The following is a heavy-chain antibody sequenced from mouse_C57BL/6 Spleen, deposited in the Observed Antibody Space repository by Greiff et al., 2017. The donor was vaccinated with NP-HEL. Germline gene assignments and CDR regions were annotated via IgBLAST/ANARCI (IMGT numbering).Heavy chain of an antibody. CDR2: ISSGGSYT. CDR3: ARRDGSSIYAMDY. V-gene: IGHV5-6*01. J-gene: IGHJ4*01. CDR1: GFTFSSYG. Sequence: EVQRVESGGDLVKPGGSLKLSCAASGFTFSSYGMSWVRQTPDKRLEWVATISSGGSYTYYPDSVKGRFTISRDNAKNTLYLQMSSLKSEDTAMYYCARRDGSSIYAMDYWGQGTSVTVSS. D-gene: IGHD1-1*01.